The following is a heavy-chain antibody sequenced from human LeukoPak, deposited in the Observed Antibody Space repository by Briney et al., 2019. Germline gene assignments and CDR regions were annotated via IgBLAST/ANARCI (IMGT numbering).Heavy chain of an antibody. D-gene: IGHD3-10*01. CDR3: AGENYYSFDQ. CDR2: ITTRGRT. CDR1: GFTFSDYY. V-gene: IGHV3-11*06. J-gene: IGHJ4*02. Sequence: GGSLRLSCAASGFTFSDYYMSWIRQAPGKGLEWVLYITTRGRTDCVDSVKGRFTISRDNAKNSLCLQMNSLRAEDTAVYYCAGENYYSFDQWGQGTLVTVSS.